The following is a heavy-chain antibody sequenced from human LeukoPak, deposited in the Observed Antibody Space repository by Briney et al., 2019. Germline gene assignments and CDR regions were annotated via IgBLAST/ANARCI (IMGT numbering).Heavy chain of an antibody. J-gene: IGHJ3*02. D-gene: IGHD3-22*01. CDR3: ARPSDSSGWDAFDI. V-gene: IGHV5-51*01. Sequence: GESLKISCKGSGYTFTTYWIVWVRQMPGKGLEWMGIIYPTDSDTRYSPSFQGKVTISADKSISTAYLEWSSLKASDTAMYYCARPSDSSGWDAFDIWGQGTVVTVSS. CDR1: GYTFTTYW. CDR2: IYPTDSDT.